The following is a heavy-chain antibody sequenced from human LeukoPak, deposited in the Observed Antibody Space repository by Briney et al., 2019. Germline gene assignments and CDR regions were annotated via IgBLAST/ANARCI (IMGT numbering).Heavy chain of an antibody. Sequence: GGSLRLSCTVSGFTVSSNSMSWVRQAPGKGLEWVSFIYSDNTHYSDSVKGRFTISRDNAKNSLYLQMNSLRAEDTAVYYCARDCSSTSCYDYWGQGTLVTVSS. CDR3: ARDCSSTSCYDY. CDR2: IYSDNT. V-gene: IGHV3-53*01. CDR1: GFTVSSNS. D-gene: IGHD2-2*01. J-gene: IGHJ4*02.